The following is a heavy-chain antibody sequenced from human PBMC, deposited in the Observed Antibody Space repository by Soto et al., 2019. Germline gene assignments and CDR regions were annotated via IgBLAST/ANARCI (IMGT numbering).Heavy chain of an antibody. CDR2: ISGSGGST. V-gene: IGHV3-23*01. D-gene: IGHD6-13*01. Sequence: PGGSLRLSCAASGFTFSSYAMSWVRQAPGKGLEWVSAISGSGGSTYYADSVKGRFTISRDNSKNTLYLQMNSLRAEDTAVYYCAEVMGTRYSSSWYRGWFDPWGQGTLVTVSS. CDR3: AEVMGTRYSSSWYRGWFDP. J-gene: IGHJ5*02. CDR1: GFTFSSYA.